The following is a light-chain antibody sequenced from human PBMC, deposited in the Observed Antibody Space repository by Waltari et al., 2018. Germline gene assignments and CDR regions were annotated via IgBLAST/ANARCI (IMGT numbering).Light chain of an antibody. CDR1: SSDVGNYNL. CDR3: CSYAGLGIYV. CDR2: EVT. Sequence: QSGLTQPASVSGSPGQSITISCTGTSSDVGNYNLVSWYQQYPGKAPKLMVYEVTKRTSGVSDHFSGSKSCNTASLTIYGLQSEDEADYYCCSYAGLGIYVFGTGTKVTVL. J-gene: IGLJ1*01. V-gene: IGLV2-23*02.